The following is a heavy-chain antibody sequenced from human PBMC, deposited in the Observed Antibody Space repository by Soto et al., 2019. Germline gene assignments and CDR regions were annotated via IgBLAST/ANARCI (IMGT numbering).Heavy chain of an antibody. V-gene: IGHV4-61*01. J-gene: IGHJ4*02. CDR1: GGSVSDKTYY. CDR3: ARTTAVPNSLRSRYFFDY. Sequence: SETLSLTCSVSGGSVSDKTYYWSWIRQPPGKRLEWIGYVYYSGTTNYNPSLKSRVTISVDLSENQFSLRLSSVTTADTALYYCARTTAVPNSLRSRYFFDYWGQGTLVTVSS. D-gene: IGHD4-17*01. CDR2: VYYSGTT.